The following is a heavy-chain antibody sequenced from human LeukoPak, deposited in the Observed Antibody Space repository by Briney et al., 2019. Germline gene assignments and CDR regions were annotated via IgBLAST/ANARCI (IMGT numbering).Heavy chain of an antibody. V-gene: IGHV3-48*03. Sequence: GGSLRLSCAASGFTFSSYEMNWVCQAPGKGLEWVSYISSSGSIIYYAGTVKGRFTISRDNAKNSLYLQMNSLRVEDTAVYYCAKSPLVTGCFDNCGHGTLVTVSS. CDR2: ISSSGSII. CDR1: GFTFSSYE. CDR3: AKSPLVTGCFDN. J-gene: IGHJ4*03.